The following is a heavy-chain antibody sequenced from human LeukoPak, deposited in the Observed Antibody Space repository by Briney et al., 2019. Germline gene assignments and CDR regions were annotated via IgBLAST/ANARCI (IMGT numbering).Heavy chain of an antibody. D-gene: IGHD3-22*01. CDR2: IYYSGST. CDR3: ARDKVNDHYDSSGYYYEHWFDP. V-gene: IGHV4-59*01. J-gene: IGHJ5*02. Sequence: SETLSLTCTVSGGSISSYYWSWIRQPPGKGLEWIGYIYYSGSTNYNPSLKSRVTISVDTSKNQFSLKLSSVTAADTAVYYCARDKVNDHYDSSGYYYEHWFDPWGQGTLVTVSS. CDR1: GGSISSYY.